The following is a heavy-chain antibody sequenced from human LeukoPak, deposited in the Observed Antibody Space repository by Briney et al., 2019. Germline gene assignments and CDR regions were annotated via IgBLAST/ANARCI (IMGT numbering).Heavy chain of an antibody. V-gene: IGHV1-46*01. CDR2: ISPSGGST. D-gene: IGHD3-22*01. Sequence: ASVKVSCKAFGYTFTSNYMHWVRQAPGQGPEWMGVISPSGGSTTYAQKFQGRVTITADKSTSTAYMELSSLRSEDTAVYYCARETYLPRRYYDSSGYLENAFDIWGQGTMVTVSS. CDR3: ARETYLPRRYYDSSGYLENAFDI. J-gene: IGHJ3*02. CDR1: GYTFTSNY.